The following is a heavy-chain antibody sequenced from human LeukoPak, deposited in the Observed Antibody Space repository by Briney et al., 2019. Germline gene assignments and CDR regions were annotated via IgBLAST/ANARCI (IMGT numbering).Heavy chain of an antibody. CDR3: ARDPSGWYSGGYYYYMDV. Sequence: QPGGSLRLSCAASGFTFSSYWMHWVRQAPGKGLVWVSRINSDGSSTSYADSVKGRFTISRDNAKNTLYLQMNSLRAEDTAVYYCARDPSGWYSGGYYYYMDVWGKGTTVTVSS. D-gene: IGHD6-19*01. J-gene: IGHJ6*03. CDR1: GFTFSSYW. V-gene: IGHV3-74*01. CDR2: INSDGSST.